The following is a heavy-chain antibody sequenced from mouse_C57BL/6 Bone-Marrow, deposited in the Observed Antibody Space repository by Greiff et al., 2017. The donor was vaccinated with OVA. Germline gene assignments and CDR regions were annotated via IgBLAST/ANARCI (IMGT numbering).Heavy chain of an antibody. CDR1: GYTFTSSC. J-gene: IGHJ3*01. CDR3: ARPHYYCSSRFAY. CDR2: IYPRSGNT. V-gene: IGHV1-81*01. Sequence: VQLLESGAELARPGASVKLSCKASGYTFTSSCLSWVKQRTGQGLEWIGEIYPRSGNTYYNEKFKGKATLTADKSSSTAYMELRSLTSEDSAVYFCARPHYYCSSRFAYWGQGTLVTVSA. D-gene: IGHD1-1*01.